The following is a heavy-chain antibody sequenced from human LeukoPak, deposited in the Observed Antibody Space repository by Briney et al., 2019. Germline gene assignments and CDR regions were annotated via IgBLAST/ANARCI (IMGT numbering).Heavy chain of an antibody. V-gene: IGHV3-30*07. Sequence: GGSLRLSCAASGFTFSSYAMHWVRQAPGKGLEWVAVISYDGSNKYYADSVKGRFTISRDNSKNTLYLQMDSLRAEDTAVYYCAKDTGPYYYGSPLDYWGQGTLVTVSS. J-gene: IGHJ4*02. CDR2: ISYDGSNK. CDR1: GFTFSSYA. D-gene: IGHD3-10*01. CDR3: AKDTGPYYYGSPLDY.